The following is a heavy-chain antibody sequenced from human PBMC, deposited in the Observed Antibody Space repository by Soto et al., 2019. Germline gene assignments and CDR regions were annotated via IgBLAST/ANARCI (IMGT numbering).Heavy chain of an antibody. CDR3: ARDLDGLHDDTSGPFPRPG. J-gene: IGHJ1*01. CDR1: GGSISSDDYY. V-gene: IGHV4-30-4*01. CDR2: IHYSGSI. D-gene: IGHD3-22*01. Sequence: SETLSLTCTVSGGSISSDDYYWSWIRQAPGGGLEWIGYIHYSGSIYYYPSLKSRATMSIDTDVNQFSLKVSSVTVADTAVYYCARDLDGLHDDTSGPFPRPGWGQGALVTVSS.